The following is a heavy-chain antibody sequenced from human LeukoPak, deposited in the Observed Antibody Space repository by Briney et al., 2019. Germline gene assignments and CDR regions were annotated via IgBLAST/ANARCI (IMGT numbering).Heavy chain of an antibody. CDR2: IYYSGST. J-gene: IGHJ4*02. CDR3: ARSYYYDSSHLDY. Sequence: SETLSLTCTVSGGSISSYYWSWIRQPPGKGPEWIGYIYYSGSTNYNPSLKSRVTISVDTSKNQFSLKLSSVTAADTAVYYCARSYYYDSSHLDYWGQGTLVTVSS. V-gene: IGHV4-59*01. D-gene: IGHD3-22*01. CDR1: GGSISSYY.